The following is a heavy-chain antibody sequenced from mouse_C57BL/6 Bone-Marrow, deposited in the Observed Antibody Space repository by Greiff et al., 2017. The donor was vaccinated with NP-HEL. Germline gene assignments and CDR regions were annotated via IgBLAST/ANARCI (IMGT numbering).Heavy chain of an antibody. D-gene: IGHD2-3*01. CDR2: IRLKSDNYAT. CDR3: THPGWLLFYAMDY. J-gene: IGHJ4*01. CDR1: GFTFSNYW. V-gene: IGHV6-3*01. Sequence: EVKVVESGGGLVQPGGSMKLSCVASGFTFSNYWMNWVRQSPEKGLEWVAQIRLKSDNYATHYAESVKGRFTISRDDSKSSVYLQMNNLRAEDTGIYYCTHPGWLLFYAMDYWGQGTSVTVSS.